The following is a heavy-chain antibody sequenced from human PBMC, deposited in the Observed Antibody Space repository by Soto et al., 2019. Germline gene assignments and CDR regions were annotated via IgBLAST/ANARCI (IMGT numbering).Heavy chain of an antibody. CDR2: INPSGGRT. Sequence: PGASVKVSCKSSGYTLINYYVHWVRQAPGQGLEWMGMINPSGGRTTYPQKFQGRVTMTRDTSTSTVYVELSSLRSDDTAVFYCAREKASTSLLTHPYYAMHVWGQATTVTVSS. CDR1: GYTLINYY. V-gene: IGHV1-46*01. J-gene: IGHJ6*02. CDR3: AREKASTSLLTHPYYAMHV.